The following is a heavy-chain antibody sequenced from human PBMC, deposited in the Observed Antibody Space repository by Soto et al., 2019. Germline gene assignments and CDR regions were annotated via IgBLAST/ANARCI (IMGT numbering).Heavy chain of an antibody. CDR2: IKEDGSEN. V-gene: IGHV3-7*03. Sequence: EVQLVESGGGLVQPGGSLRLSCAASGFTFSNYWMSWVRQGPGKGLEWVANIKEDGSENYYVDSVKGRFTISRDNAKNSLYLQMNRLRAEDTAVYYCARDSGSYSYWGQGPLVTAAS. D-gene: IGHD1-26*01. CDR3: ARDSGSYSY. CDR1: GFTFSNYW. J-gene: IGHJ4*02.